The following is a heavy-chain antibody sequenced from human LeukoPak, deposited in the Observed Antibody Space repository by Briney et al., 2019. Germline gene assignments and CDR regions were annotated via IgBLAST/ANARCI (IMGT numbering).Heavy chain of an antibody. D-gene: IGHD1-26*01. CDR2: INNSGGST. J-gene: IGHJ4*02. CDR1: GFTFSSYA. CDR3: ARNVGY. Sequence: GGSLGLSCAASGFTFSSYAMHWVRQAPGKGLEWVSSINNSGGSTYYADSVKGRFTISRDNSKNTLYLQVNSLRAEDTAVYYCARNVGYWGQGTLVTVSS. V-gene: IGHV3-23*01.